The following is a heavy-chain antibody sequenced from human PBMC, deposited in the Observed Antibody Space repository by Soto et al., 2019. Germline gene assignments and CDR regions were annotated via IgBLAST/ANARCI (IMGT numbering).Heavy chain of an antibody. Sequence: SETLSLTCTVSSGSISSYYWSWIRQPPGQGLESIGYIYYSGSTNYNPSLKSRVTISVDTSKNQFSLKLSSVTAADTAVHYCATGYYYYYMDVWGKGTTVTVSS. CDR2: IYYSGST. CDR1: SGSISSYY. V-gene: IGHV4-59*01. J-gene: IGHJ6*03. CDR3: ATGYYYYYMDV.